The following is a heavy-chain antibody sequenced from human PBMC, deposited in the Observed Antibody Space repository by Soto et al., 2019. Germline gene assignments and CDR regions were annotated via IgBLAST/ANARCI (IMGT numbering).Heavy chain of an antibody. Sequence: SETLSLTCAVSGGSISRGGYSWSWIRQPPGKGLEWIGYIYPSGSTYYNPSLKTRVTVSVDRSKNQFSLKLSSVTAADAAVYYCARALVTHNWFDPWGQGTLVTVSS. CDR1: GGSISRGGYS. CDR3: ARALVTHNWFDP. CDR2: IYPSGST. D-gene: IGHD2-21*02. J-gene: IGHJ5*02. V-gene: IGHV4-30-2*01.